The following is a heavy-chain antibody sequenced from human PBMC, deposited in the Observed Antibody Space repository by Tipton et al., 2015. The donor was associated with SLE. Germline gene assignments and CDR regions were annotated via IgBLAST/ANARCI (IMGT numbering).Heavy chain of an antibody. CDR2: ASDSGDT. V-gene: IGHV4-59*01. CDR3: ARVVYSFSDAFDM. D-gene: IGHD6-13*01. Sequence: TLSLTCTVSGGSITSYYGGWIRQPPGKGLEWIGSASDSGDTHYSPSLKSRVTIAVDTSKNQFSLKLTSVTAADTAVYYCARVVYSFSDAFDMWGPGTLVAVSS. J-gene: IGHJ3*02. CDR1: GGSITSYY.